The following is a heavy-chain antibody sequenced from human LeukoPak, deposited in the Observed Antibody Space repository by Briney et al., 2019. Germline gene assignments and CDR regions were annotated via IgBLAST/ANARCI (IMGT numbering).Heavy chain of an antibody. Sequence: GGSLRLSCAASGFTFSSYWVSWVRQAPGKGLEWVANIKQDGSEKYYVDSVKGRFTISRDNAKNSLYLQMNSLRAEDTAVYYCARDNPARGGMDVWGKGTTVTVSS. CDR1: GFTFSSYW. CDR3: ARDNPARGGMDV. CDR2: IKQDGSEK. V-gene: IGHV3-7*03. J-gene: IGHJ6*04.